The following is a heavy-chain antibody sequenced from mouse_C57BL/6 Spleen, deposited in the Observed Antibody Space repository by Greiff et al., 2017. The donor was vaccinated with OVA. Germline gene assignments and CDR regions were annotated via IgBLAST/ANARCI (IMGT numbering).Heavy chain of an antibody. CDR2: IRNKASGYTT. CDR1: GFTFTDYY. CDR3: ARYRFSTVVWYFGV. Sequence: EVKLVESGGGLVQPGGSLSLSCAASGFTFTDYYMSWVRQPPGKALEWLGFIRNKASGYTTEYSVSVKGPFTISRDNSPSILYLHMNARRAEDSDTYYCARYRFSTVVWYFGVWGTGTTVTVSS. V-gene: IGHV7-3*01. D-gene: IGHD1-1*01. J-gene: IGHJ1*03.